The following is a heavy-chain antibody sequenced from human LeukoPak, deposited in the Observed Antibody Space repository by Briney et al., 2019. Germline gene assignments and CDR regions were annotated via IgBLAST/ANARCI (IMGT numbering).Heavy chain of an antibody. Sequence: GGSLRLSCAATGFTFSSYAMSWVRQAPGKGLEWVSAISGSGGSTYYADSVKGRFTISRDNSKNTLYLQMNSLRAEDTAVYYCAKGEGSYGLFDYWGQGTLVTVSS. D-gene: IGHD5-18*01. CDR2: ISGSGGST. CDR1: GFTFSSYA. V-gene: IGHV3-23*01. J-gene: IGHJ4*02. CDR3: AKGEGSYGLFDY.